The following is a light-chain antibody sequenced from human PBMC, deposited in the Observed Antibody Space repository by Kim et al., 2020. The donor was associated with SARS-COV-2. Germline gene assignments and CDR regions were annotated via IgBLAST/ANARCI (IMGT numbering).Light chain of an antibody. Sequence: GQRVTISCTGSSSNIGAGYVVHWYQQLPGTAPKLLLCGNSNRPSGVPDRFSGSKSGTSSSLAITGLQAEDEADYYCQSYDSSLSKVFGTGTKVTVL. V-gene: IGLV1-40*01. CDR3: QSYDSSLSKV. CDR2: GNS. CDR1: SSNIGAGYV. J-gene: IGLJ1*01.